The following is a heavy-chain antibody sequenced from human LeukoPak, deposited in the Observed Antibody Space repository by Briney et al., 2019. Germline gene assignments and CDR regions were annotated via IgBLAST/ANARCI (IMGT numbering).Heavy chain of an antibody. D-gene: IGHD2-21*01. CDR1: GLIGSDGY. V-gene: IGHV3-7*01. Sequence: PGGSLRLSCAVSGLIGSDGYMTWVRQAPGKGLEWVANIKRDGSAIHYVDSVKGRFTISRDNAKNSLYLQMDSLRAEDTAVYYCARDFNPSCGDNCYIDAFDIWGQGTMVTVSS. CDR3: ARDFNPSCGDNCYIDAFDI. CDR2: IKRDGSAI. J-gene: IGHJ3*02.